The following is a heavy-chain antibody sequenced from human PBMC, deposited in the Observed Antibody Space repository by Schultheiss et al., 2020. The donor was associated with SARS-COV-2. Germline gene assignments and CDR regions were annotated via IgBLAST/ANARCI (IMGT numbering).Heavy chain of an antibody. CDR3: ARGSRSYYDFWSGPWGFDP. Sequence: GGSLRLSCAASGFTFDDYAMHWVRQAPGKGLEWVSGISGSGGTIYYADSVKGRFTISSDNSKNTLYLQMNSLRAEDTAVYYCARGSRSYYDFWSGPWGFDPWGQGTLVTVSS. CDR1: GFTFDDYA. D-gene: IGHD3-3*01. V-gene: IGHV3-23*01. CDR2: ISGSGGTI. J-gene: IGHJ5*02.